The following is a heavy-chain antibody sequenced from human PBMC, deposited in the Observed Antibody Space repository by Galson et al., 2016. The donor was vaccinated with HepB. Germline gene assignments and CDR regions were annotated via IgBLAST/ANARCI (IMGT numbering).Heavy chain of an antibody. V-gene: IGHV3-53*01. Sequence: SLRLSCAASGFTIENHYMTWVRQAPGKGLEWVSVIHNDGSTYYADSVKGRFIISRDYSKNSLYLHMNSVRVEDTAVYHCLLVAALYLWGQGTRVTVSS. CDR3: LLVAALYL. CDR1: GFTIENHY. CDR2: IHNDGST. J-gene: IGHJ4*02. D-gene: IGHD2-15*01.